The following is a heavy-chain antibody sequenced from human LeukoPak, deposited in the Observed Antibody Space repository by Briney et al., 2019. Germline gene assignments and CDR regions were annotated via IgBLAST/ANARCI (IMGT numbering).Heavy chain of an antibody. Sequence: GGSLRLSCAASGFTFSSYSMNWVRQAPGKGLEWVSSISSCSSYIYYADSVKGRFTISRDNAKNSLYLQMNSLRAEDTAVYYCAKDTAMGYYYGMDVWGQGTTVTVSS. CDR2: ISSCSSYI. J-gene: IGHJ6*02. D-gene: IGHD5-18*01. V-gene: IGHV3-21*01. CDR1: GFTFSSYS. CDR3: AKDTAMGYYYGMDV.